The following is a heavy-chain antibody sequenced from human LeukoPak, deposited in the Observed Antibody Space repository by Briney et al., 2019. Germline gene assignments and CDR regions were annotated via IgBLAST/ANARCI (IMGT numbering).Heavy chain of an antibody. J-gene: IGHJ6*03. Sequence: SETLSLTCTVSGGSISSYYWSWIRQPAGKGLEWIGRIYTSGSTNYNPSLKSRVTMSVDTSKNQFSLKLSSVTAADTAVYYCARDRSDIVVVPAANGGYYYYYMDVWGKGTTVTVSS. D-gene: IGHD2-2*01. CDR3: ARDRSDIVVVPAANGGYYYYYMDV. CDR2: IYTSGST. V-gene: IGHV4-4*07. CDR1: GGSISSYY.